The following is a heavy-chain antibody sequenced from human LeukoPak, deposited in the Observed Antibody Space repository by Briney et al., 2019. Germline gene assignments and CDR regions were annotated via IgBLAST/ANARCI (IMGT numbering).Heavy chain of an antibody. CDR1: GFTFSSYG. D-gene: IGHD2-15*01. CDR3: ARRQAASPSYYYYGMDV. Sequence: PGGSLRLSCAASGFTFSSYGMHWVRQAPGKGLEWVAFIRYDGSNKYYADSVKGRFTISRDNSKNTLYLQMNSLRAEDTAVYYCARRQAASPSYYYYGMDVWGQGTTVTVSS. V-gene: IGHV3-30*02. J-gene: IGHJ6*02. CDR2: IRYDGSNK.